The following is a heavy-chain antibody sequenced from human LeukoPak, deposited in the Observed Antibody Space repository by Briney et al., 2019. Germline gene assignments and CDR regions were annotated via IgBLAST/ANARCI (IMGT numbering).Heavy chain of an antibody. CDR3: VRDSSVTRMDV. D-gene: IGHD4-17*01. Sequence: QPGGSLRLSCAASGFTFSSDWMHWVRQAPGEGLVWVSRITNDASSTSYAGSVKGRFTISRDNAKNTLYLEMSSLRAEDTAVYYCVRDSSVTRMDVWGKGTTVTVSS. CDR1: GFTFSSDW. CDR2: ITNDASST. J-gene: IGHJ6*04. V-gene: IGHV3-74*01.